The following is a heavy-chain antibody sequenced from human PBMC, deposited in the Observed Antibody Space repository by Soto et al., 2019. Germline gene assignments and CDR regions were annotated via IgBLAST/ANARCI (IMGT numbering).Heavy chain of an antibody. CDR1: GGSISSGGYY. CDR2: IYYSGST. Sequence: QVQLQESGPGLVKPSQTLSLTCTVSGGSISSGGYYWSWIRQHPGKGLEWIGYIYYSGSTYYNPSLKRRVTISIDTSKDQFSLELSSVAGADTAVYYCARDDYNYYDSSGYLYYFDYWGQGTLVTVSS. D-gene: IGHD3-22*01. CDR3: ARDDYNYYDSSGYLYYFDY. J-gene: IGHJ4*02. V-gene: IGHV4-31*03.